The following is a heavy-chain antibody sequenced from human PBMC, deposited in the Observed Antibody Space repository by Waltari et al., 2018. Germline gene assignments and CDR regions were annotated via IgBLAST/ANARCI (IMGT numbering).Heavy chain of an antibody. V-gene: IGHV3-15*01. CDR2: KKSKTNGGTA. Sequence: EVQLVESGGGLVKPGGSLRISCAASGFIFDDAWMTWLRQAPGEGREGVGRKKSKTNGGTADYATPVKGKFTISREDSKNMVYLQMNSLKTEDTAVYYCVGSRNHDWFDPCGQGTMVTVSS. J-gene: IGHJ5*02. CDR1: GFIFDDAW. D-gene: IGHD3-10*01. CDR3: VGSRNHDWFDP.